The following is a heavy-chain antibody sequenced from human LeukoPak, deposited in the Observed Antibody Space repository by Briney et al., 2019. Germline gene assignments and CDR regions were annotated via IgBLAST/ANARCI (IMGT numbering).Heavy chain of an antibody. CDR2: IYTSGST. CDR3: ARDEGGGDDPDLLYFDY. Sequence: SETLSLTCTVSGGSISSYYWSWLRQPAGKGLEWIGRIYTSGSTNYNPSLKSRVTMSVDTSKNQFSMKLSSVTAADTAVYYCARDEGGGDDPDLLYFDYWGQGTLVTVSS. J-gene: IGHJ4*02. CDR1: GGSISSYY. V-gene: IGHV4-4*07. D-gene: IGHD2-21*02.